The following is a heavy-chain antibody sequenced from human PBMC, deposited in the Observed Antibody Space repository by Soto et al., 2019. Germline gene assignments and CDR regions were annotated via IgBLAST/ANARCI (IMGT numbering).Heavy chain of an antibody. J-gene: IGHJ4*02. V-gene: IGHV3-30-3*01. Sequence: QVQLVESGGGVVQPGRSLRLSCAASGFNFRNFAMHWVRQAPGKRPEWVAVIAYDGSEEYYADSVKGRFTISRDNSNNMLFLQMISLRTEDAALYYCAREHGDGGGGHCYGTPDHWGQGTLVTVSS. CDR2: IAYDGSEE. D-gene: IGHD5-18*01. CDR3: AREHGDGGGGHCYGTPDH. CDR1: GFNFRNFA.